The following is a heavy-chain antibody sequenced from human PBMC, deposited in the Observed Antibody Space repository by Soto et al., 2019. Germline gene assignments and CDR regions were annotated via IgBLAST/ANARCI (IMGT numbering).Heavy chain of an antibody. CDR2: ISGSGGST. D-gene: IGHD6-19*01. Sequence: HPGGSLRLACAASGFTFSSYAMSWVRQAPGKGLEWVSAISGSGGSTYYADSVKGRFTISRDNSKNTLYLQMNGLRAEDTAVYYCAKYSSGWYYPFDYWGQGTLVTVSS. CDR1: GFTFSSYA. V-gene: IGHV3-23*01. CDR3: AKYSSGWYYPFDY. J-gene: IGHJ4*02.